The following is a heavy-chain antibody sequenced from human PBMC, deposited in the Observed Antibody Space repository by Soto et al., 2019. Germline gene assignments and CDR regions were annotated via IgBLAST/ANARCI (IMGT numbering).Heavy chain of an antibody. D-gene: IGHD6-6*01. CDR1: GFTFSSYE. CDR3: ARDGHKTSIAARGWFDP. J-gene: IGHJ5*02. Sequence: GESLKISCAASGFTFSSYEMNWVRQAPGKGLEWVSYISSSGSTIYYADSVKGRFTISRDNAKNSLYLQMNSLRAEDTAVYYCARDGHKTSIAARGWFDPWGQGTLVTVSS. V-gene: IGHV3-48*03. CDR2: ISSSGSTI.